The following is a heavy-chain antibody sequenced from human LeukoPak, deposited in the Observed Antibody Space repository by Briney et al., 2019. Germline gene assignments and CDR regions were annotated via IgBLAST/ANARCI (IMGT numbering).Heavy chain of an antibody. CDR3: AREAVRGPNYFDY. Sequence: SETLSLTRTVSGGSISSGGYYWSWIRQHPGKGLEWIGYIYYSGSTYYNPSLKSRVTISVDTSKNQFSLKLSSVTAADTAVYYCAREAVRGPNYFDYWGQGTLVTVSS. J-gene: IGHJ4*02. CDR1: GGSISSGGYY. CDR2: IYYSGST. D-gene: IGHD3-16*01. V-gene: IGHV4-31*03.